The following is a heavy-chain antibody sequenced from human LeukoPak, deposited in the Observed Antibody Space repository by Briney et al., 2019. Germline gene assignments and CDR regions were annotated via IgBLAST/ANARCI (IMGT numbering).Heavy chain of an antibody. Sequence: TGGSLRLSCAASGFTFSSCSMNWVRQAPGKGLEWVSYTGTSSNTIYYADSVKGRFTISRDNAKNSLYLQMNSLRDDDTAVYYCARDNVWAFDHWGQGTLVTVSS. D-gene: IGHD7-27*01. CDR1: GFTFSSCS. CDR3: ARDNVWAFDH. J-gene: IGHJ4*02. CDR2: TGTSSNTI. V-gene: IGHV3-48*02.